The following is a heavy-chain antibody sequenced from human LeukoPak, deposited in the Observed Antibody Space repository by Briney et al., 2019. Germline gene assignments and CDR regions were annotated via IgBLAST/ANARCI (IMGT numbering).Heavy chain of an antibody. V-gene: IGHV1-18*01. D-gene: IGHD6-13*01. J-gene: IGHJ3*02. CDR1: GYTFTSYG. CDR3: ASTGAAANAFDI. CDR2: ISAYNGNT. Sequence: ASVKVSCKASGYTFTSYGISWVRQAPGQGLEWMGWISAYNGNTNYAQKLQGRVTMTTDTSTSTAYVELRSLRSDDTAVYYCASTGAAANAFDIWGQGTMVTVSS.